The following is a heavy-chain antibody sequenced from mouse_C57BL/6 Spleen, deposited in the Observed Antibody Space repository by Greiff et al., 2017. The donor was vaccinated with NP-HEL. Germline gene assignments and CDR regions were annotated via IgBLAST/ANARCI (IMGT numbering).Heavy chain of an antibody. D-gene: IGHD4-1*01. CDR1: GFTFSSYG. CDR2: ISSGGSYT. CDR3: ARQGGTYFDY. V-gene: IGHV5-6*01. Sequence: EVHLVESGGDLVKPGGSLKLSCAASGFTFSSYGMSWVRQTPDKRLEWVATISSGGSYTYYPDSVKGRFTISRDNAKNTLYLQMSSLKSEDTAMYYCARQGGTYFDYWGQGTTLTVSS. J-gene: IGHJ2*01.